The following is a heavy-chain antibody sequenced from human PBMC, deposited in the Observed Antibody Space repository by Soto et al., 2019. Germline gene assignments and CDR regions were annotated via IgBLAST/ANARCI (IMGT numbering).Heavy chain of an antibody. CDR1: GFTFSSYW. D-gene: IGHD3-3*01. CDR2: IKQDGSEK. CDR3: ARDRDYDFWNTGGLGY. Sequence: GGSLRLSCAASGFTFSSYWMSWVRQAPGKGLEWVANIKQDGSEKYYVDSVKGRFTISRDNAKNSLYLQMNSLRAEDTAVYYCARDRDYDFWNTGGLGYWGQGTLVTVSS. V-gene: IGHV3-7*01. J-gene: IGHJ4*02.